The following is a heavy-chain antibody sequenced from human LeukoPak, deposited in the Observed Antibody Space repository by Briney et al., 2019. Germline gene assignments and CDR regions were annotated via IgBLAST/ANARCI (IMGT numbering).Heavy chain of an antibody. CDR2: IYTSGST. CDR3: ARQPNYDILTGYYYYGMDV. V-gene: IGHV4-4*07. J-gene: IGHJ6*02. D-gene: IGHD3-9*01. Sequence: ASETLSLTCTVSGGSISSYYWSWIRQPAGKGLEWIGRIYTSGSTNYNPSLKSRVTMSVDTSKNQFSLKLSSVTAVDTAVYYCARQPNYDILTGYYYYGMDVWGQGTTVTVSS. CDR1: GGSISSYY.